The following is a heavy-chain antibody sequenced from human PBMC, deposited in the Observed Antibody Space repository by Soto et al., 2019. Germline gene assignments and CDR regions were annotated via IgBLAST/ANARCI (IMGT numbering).Heavy chain of an antibody. D-gene: IGHD6-6*01. Sequence: QVQLVESGGGVVQPGRSLRLSCAAYGFTFSSYGMHWVRQAPGKGLEWVAVIWYDGSNKYYADSVKGRFTISRDNSKNTLYLQMNSLRAEDTAVYYCARAVPRGSSPLDYWGQGTLVTVSS. J-gene: IGHJ4*02. CDR3: ARAVPRGSSPLDY. CDR2: IWYDGSNK. V-gene: IGHV3-33*01. CDR1: GFTFSSYG.